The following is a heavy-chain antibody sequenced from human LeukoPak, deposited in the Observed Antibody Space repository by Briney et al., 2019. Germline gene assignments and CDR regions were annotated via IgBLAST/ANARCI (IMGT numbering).Heavy chain of an antibody. CDR3: AAYYYDSSPKAV. CDR1: GFAFSTYE. CDR2: ISNSGSDT. D-gene: IGHD3-22*01. V-gene: IGHV3-48*03. J-gene: IGHJ3*01. Sequence: GGSLRLSCAASGFAFSTYEMNWVRQAPGKDLEWVSYISNSGSDTYYADSVKGRFTISRDNAENSLYLQMNSLRAEDTAVYYCAAYYYDSSPKAVWGQGTMVTVSS.